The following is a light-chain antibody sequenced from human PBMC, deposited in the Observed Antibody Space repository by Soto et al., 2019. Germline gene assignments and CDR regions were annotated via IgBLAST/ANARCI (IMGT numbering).Light chain of an antibody. V-gene: IGKV1-5*03. CDR3: QHSNSYSEA. Sequence: DIQMTQSPSTLSGSVGDRVTITCRAGQTISSWLAWYQQKPGKAPKLLIYKASTLKSGVPSRFSGSGSGTEFTLTISSLQPDDLATYYCQHSNSYSEAFGQGTKVELK. CDR2: KAS. CDR1: QTISSW. J-gene: IGKJ1*01.